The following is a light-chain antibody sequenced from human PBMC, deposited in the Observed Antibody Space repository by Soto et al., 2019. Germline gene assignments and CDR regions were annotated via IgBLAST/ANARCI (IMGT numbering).Light chain of an antibody. CDR1: QRVLYSSSNKNY. V-gene: IGKV4-1*01. CDR2: WAS. CDR3: QQYCSSPWT. J-gene: IGKJ1*01. Sequence: DIVMTQSPDSLAVSLGERATINCKSSQRVLYSSSNKNYLAWYQQKPGQPPKLLIYWASTRESGVPDRFSGSGSGTDLNLTISSLQAEDVAVYYCQQYCSSPWTFGQGTKVEIK.